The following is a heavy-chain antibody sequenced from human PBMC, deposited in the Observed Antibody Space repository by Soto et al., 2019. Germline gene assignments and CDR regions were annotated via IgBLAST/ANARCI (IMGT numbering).Heavy chain of an antibody. V-gene: IGHV3-48*02. CDR1: GFTFSSYS. Sequence: GGSLRLSCAASGFTFSSYSMNWVRQAPGKGLEWVSYISSSSSTIYYADSVKGRFTISRDNAKNSLYLQMNSLRDEDTAVYYCASLGYCSSTSCYLSDYYYGMDVWGQGTTVTVSS. J-gene: IGHJ6*02. D-gene: IGHD2-2*01. CDR3: ASLGYCSSTSCYLSDYYYGMDV. CDR2: ISSSSSTI.